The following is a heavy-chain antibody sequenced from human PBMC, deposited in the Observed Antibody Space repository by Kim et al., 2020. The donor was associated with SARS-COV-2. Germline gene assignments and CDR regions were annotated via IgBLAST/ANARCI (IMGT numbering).Heavy chain of an antibody. CDR2: IYYSGST. D-gene: IGHD2-2*01. J-gene: IGHJ5*02. CDR1: GGSISSSSYY. Sequence: SETLSLTCTVSGGSISSSSYYWGWIRQPPGKGLEWIGSIYYSGSTYYNPSLKSRVTISVDTSKNQFSLKLSSVTAADTAVYYCARQLDCSSTSCFREGWFDPWGQGTLVTVSS. CDR3: ARQLDCSSTSCFREGWFDP. V-gene: IGHV4-39*01.